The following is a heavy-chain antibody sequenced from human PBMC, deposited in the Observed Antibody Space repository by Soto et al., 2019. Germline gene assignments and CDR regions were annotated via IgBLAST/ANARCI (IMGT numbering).Heavy chain of an antibody. Sequence: GGSLRLSCAASGFTVSSNYMSWVRQAPGKGLEWVSVIYSGGSTYYADSVKGRFTISRDNSKNTLYLQMNSLRAEDTAVYYCATTTAMGLYYYYYYGMDVWGQGTTVTVS. J-gene: IGHJ6*02. CDR3: ATTTAMGLYYYYYYGMDV. CDR2: IYSGGST. V-gene: IGHV3-53*01. CDR1: GFTVSSNY. D-gene: IGHD5-18*01.